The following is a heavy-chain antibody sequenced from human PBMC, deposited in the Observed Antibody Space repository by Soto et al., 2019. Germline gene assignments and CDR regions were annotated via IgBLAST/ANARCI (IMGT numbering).Heavy chain of an antibody. J-gene: IGHJ6*02. CDR1: GGTFSSYA. D-gene: IGHD3-10*01. CDR2: IISMFGAA. V-gene: IGHV1-69*01. CDR3: ARGGKESFRGSGMDV. Sequence: QVQLVQSGAEVRKPGSSVTVSCKASGGTFSSYAISWVRQVPGQGLEWMGAIISMFGAAMYAQKFQGRVTITADESASTAYMELSSLRSEDTATYYCARGGKESFRGSGMDVWGQGTTVTVS.